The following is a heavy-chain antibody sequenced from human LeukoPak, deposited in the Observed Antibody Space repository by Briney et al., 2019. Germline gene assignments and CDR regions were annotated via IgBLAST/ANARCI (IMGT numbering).Heavy chain of an antibody. Sequence: SVKVSXKASGYTFTSYGISWVRQAPGQGLEWMGRIIPILGIANYAQKFQGRVTITADKSTSTAYMELSSLRSEDTAVYYCARGEQLRSFDPWGPGTLVTVSS. J-gene: IGHJ5*02. CDR3: ARGEQLRSFDP. V-gene: IGHV1-69*04. D-gene: IGHD6-6*01. CDR1: GYTFTSYG. CDR2: IIPILGIA.